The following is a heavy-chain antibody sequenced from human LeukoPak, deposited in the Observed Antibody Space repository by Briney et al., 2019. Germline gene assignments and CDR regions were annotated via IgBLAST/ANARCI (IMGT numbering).Heavy chain of an antibody. CDR3: AVQEYFDWSAFDY. J-gene: IGHJ4*02. V-gene: IGHV4-61*02. CDR2: IYTSGST. D-gene: IGHD3-9*01. CDR1: GGSISSGSYY. Sequence: SETLSLTCTVSGGSISSGSYYWSWIRQPAGKGLEWIGRIYTSGSTNYNPSPKSRVTISVDTSKNQFSLKLSSVTAADTAVYYCAVQEYFDWSAFDYWGQGTLVTVSS.